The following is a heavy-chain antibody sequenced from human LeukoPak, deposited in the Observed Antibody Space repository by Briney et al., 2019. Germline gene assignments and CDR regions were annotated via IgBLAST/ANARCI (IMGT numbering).Heavy chain of an antibody. CDR1: GFTLTTSE. V-gene: IGHV3-30*02. D-gene: IGHD3-22*01. Sequence: PGGSLRLSCAASGFTLTTSEMDWVRQAPGKGLEWVAFIRYDGSNKYYADSVKGRFTISRDNSKNTLYLQMNSLRAEDTAVYYCANSGYDSSGYYSSTRYWGQGTLVTVSS. CDR3: ANSGYDSSGYYSSTRY. J-gene: IGHJ4*02. CDR2: IRYDGSNK.